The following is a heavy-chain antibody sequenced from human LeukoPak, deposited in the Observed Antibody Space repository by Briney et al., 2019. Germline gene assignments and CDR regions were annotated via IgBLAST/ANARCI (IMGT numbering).Heavy chain of an antibody. J-gene: IGHJ6*03. CDR3: ARSDYGDYPVYYYYMDV. Sequence: GGSLRLSCAASGFTFSSYWMHWVRQAPGKGLVWVSRINSDGSSTNYADSVKGRFTISRDNAKNTLYLQMNSLRAEDTAVYYCARSDYGDYPVYYYYMDVWGKGTTVTVSS. D-gene: IGHD4-17*01. CDR1: GFTFSSYW. CDR2: INSDGSST. V-gene: IGHV3-74*01.